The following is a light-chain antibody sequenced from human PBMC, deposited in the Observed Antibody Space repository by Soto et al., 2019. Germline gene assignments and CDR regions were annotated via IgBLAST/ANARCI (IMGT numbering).Light chain of an antibody. CDR2: DAS. CDR1: QDINNY. CDR3: QQYDNLPLT. V-gene: IGKV1-33*01. Sequence: DIQMTQSPSSLSASVGDRVTITCQARQDINNYLNWYQQKPGKAPKLLIYDASNLEAGVPSRFTGSGSGTDFTFTISSLRPEDIATYYCQQYDNLPLTFGGGTKVEIK. J-gene: IGKJ4*01.